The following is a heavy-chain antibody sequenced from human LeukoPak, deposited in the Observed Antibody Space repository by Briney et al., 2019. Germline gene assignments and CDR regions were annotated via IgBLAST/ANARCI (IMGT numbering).Heavy chain of an antibody. J-gene: IGHJ4*02. CDR3: ARALVGNFDY. CDR2: INSRSSYI. CDR1: GFNFSGYS. V-gene: IGHV3-21*01. D-gene: IGHD1-26*01. Sequence: PGGSLRLSCAASGFNFSGYSMNWVRQAPGKGLEWVSSINSRSSYIYYADSVKGRFTISRDNAKNSLYLQMNSLRAEDTAVYYCARALVGNFDYWGQGTLVTVSS.